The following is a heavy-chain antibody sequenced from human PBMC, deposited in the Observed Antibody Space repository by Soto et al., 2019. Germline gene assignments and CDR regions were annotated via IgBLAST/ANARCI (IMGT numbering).Heavy chain of an antibody. CDR1: GFTFSSYA. CDR3: ARASTYYDFWSGYPGLYFDY. Sequence: GGSLRLSCAASGFTFSSYAMHWVRQAPGKGLEWVAVISYDGSNKYYADSVKGRFTISRDNSKNTLYLQMNSLRAEDTAVYYCARASTYYDFWSGYPGLYFDYWGQGTLVTVS. V-gene: IGHV3-30-3*01. J-gene: IGHJ4*02. D-gene: IGHD3-3*01. CDR2: ISYDGSNK.